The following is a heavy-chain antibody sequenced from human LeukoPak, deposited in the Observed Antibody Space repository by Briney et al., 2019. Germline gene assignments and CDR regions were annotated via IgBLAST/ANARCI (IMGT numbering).Heavy chain of an antibody. V-gene: IGHV3-23*01. CDR2: ISGSGGST. CDR3: AXVIRAAPGKGYFDY. Sequence: GGSLRLSCATSGFIFSTYALSWVRQAPGKGLEWASSISGSGGSTYHADSVKGRFTISRDSSKNTLYLQMNSLRAEDTAIYYCAXVIRAAPGKGYFDYWGQGTLVTVSS. CDR1: GFIFSTYA. J-gene: IGHJ4*02. D-gene: IGHD6-13*01.